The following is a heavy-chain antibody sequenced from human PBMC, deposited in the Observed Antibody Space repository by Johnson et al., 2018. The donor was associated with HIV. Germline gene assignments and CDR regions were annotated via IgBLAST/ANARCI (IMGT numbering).Heavy chain of an antibody. CDR1: GFTFSNYA. V-gene: IGHV3-7*01. Sequence: VQLVESGGGVVQPGRSLRLSCEASGFTFSNYAMHWVRQAPGKGLEWVANIKQDGSEKYYVDSVKGRFTISRDNAKNSLYLQMNSLRAEDTAVYYCARSYSSSSHDAFDIWGQGTMVTVSS. CDR2: IKQDGSEK. J-gene: IGHJ3*02. D-gene: IGHD6-6*01. CDR3: ARSYSSSSHDAFDI.